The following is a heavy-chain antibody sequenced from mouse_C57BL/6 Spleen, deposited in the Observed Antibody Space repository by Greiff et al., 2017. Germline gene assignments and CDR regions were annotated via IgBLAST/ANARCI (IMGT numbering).Heavy chain of an antibody. CDR1: GYAFSSYW. CDR2: IYPGDGDT. V-gene: IGHV1-80*01. J-gene: IGHJ4*01. Sequence: VQLQQSGAELVKPGASVKISCKASGYAFSSYWMNWVKQRPGKGLEWIGQIYPGDGDTNYNGKFKGKATLTADKSSSTAYMQLSSLTSEDSAVYFCARRITGKAMDYWGQGTSVTVSS. D-gene: IGHD4-1*01. CDR3: ARRITGKAMDY.